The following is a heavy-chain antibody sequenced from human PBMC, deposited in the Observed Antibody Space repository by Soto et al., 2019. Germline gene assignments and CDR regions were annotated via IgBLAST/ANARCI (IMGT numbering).Heavy chain of an antibody. CDR3: ARDPNYDFWSGYYIFGDGLDP. V-gene: IGHV3-11*01. CDR1: GFTFSDYY. Sequence: PGGSLRLSCAASGFTFSDYYMSWIRQAPGKGLEWVSYISSSGSTIYYADSVKGRFTISRDNAKNSLYLQMNSLRAEDTAVYYCARDPNYDFWSGYYIFGDGLDPWGQGTLVTVSS. CDR2: ISSSGSTI. J-gene: IGHJ5*02. D-gene: IGHD3-3*01.